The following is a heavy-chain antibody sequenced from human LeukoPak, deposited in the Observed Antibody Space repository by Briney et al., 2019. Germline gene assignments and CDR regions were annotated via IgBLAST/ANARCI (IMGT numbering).Heavy chain of an antibody. D-gene: IGHD3-9*01. CDR3: ERGDILTGPSYFDY. CDR1: GFTFGTYA. CDR2: ISYDGSTK. V-gene: IGHV3-30-3*01. J-gene: IGHJ4*02. Sequence: GGSLRLSCAASGFTFGTYAMHCVRQAPGKGLEWVAVISYDGSTKYYADSVKGRFTISRDNSKNTLYLQINNLRPEDTAVYYCERGDILTGPSYFDYWGQGTLVTVSS.